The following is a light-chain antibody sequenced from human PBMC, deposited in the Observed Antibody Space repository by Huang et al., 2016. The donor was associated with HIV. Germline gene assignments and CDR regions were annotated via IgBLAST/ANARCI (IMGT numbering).Light chain of an antibody. Sequence: DIQMTQSPSSVSASVGHRVTITCRASPGSSRWLAWYQQKPGKAPMLLIYATSSLQSGVPSRFSGNGSGTDFTLTINSLQPEDFATYCCQQGNSFPLTFGGGTKVEIK. V-gene: IGKV1D-12*01. CDR2: ATS. CDR1: PGSSRW. J-gene: IGKJ4*01. CDR3: QQGNSFPLT.